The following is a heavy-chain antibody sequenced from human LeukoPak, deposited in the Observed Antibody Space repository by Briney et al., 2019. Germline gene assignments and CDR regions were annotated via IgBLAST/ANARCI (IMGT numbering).Heavy chain of an antibody. V-gene: IGHV3-30*02. Sequence: PGGSLRLSCAASGFTFSNCGMHWVRQAPGKGLQWVAFIRYDGSDKYYADSVKGRFTISRDNSKNTLYLQMNSLRGEDTAVYYCAKDLFAWGQGTLVTVSS. CDR3: AKDLFA. J-gene: IGHJ5*02. CDR2: IRYDGSDK. CDR1: GFTFSNCG.